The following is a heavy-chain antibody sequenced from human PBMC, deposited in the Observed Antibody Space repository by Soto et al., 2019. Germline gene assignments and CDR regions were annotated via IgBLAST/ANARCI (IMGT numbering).Heavy chain of an antibody. J-gene: IGHJ6*02. CDR2: ISGYNGNT. V-gene: IGHV1-18*01. CDR3: AAAGGNYPGMDV. D-gene: IGHD6-13*01. CDR1: DYTFTHYG. Sequence: GASVKVSCKSSDYTFTHYGVSWVRQAPGQGLEWMGWISGYNGNTNYAQKFQDRVTMSADTSTRTAYMEVRSLTSDDTAIYFCAAAGGNYPGMDVWGQGTTVTVSS.